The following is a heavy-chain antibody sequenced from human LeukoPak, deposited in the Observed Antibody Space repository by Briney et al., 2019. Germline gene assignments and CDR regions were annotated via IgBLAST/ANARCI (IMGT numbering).Heavy chain of an antibody. CDR2: MWYDGSNK. V-gene: IGHV3-33*01. J-gene: IGHJ4*02. Sequence: GGSLRLSCAASGFTFNSYGMHWVRQAPGKGLEWVAVMWYDGSNKYYADSVKGRFTISRDDSKNTLYLQMNSLRAEDTAMYYCARGLPPVMKYYFDYWGQGTLVAVSS. D-gene: IGHD4-11*01. CDR3: ARGLPPVMKYYFDY. CDR1: GFTFNSYG.